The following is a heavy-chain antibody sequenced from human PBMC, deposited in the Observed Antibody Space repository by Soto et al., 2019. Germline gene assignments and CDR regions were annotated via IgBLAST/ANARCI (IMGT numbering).Heavy chain of an antibody. CDR1: GYSFTSYW. V-gene: IGHV5-10-1*01. CDR2: IDPSDSYT. Sequence: ESLTICFTGSGYSFTSYWISLVRQMPGKGLEWMGRIDPSDSYTNYSPSFQGHVTISADKSISTAYLQWSSLKASDTDMYYCARRGSGSYSNWGQGTLVTVSS. D-gene: IGHD1-26*01. CDR3: ARRGSGSYSN. J-gene: IGHJ4*02.